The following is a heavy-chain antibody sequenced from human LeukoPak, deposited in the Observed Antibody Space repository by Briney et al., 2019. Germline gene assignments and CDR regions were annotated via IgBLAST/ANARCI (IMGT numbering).Heavy chain of an antibody. Sequence: GPSVKVSCKASGYSFTDFYMHCVRHAPGQGHEWMGWINPNSGGTNYAQKFQGRVTMIRDTSISTAYMELSRLRSDDTAVYYCAREGGYSSTWSNYWGQGTLVTVSS. D-gene: IGHD6-13*01. CDR2: INPNSGGT. J-gene: IGHJ4*02. CDR3: AREGGYSSTWSNY. CDR1: GYSFTDFY. V-gene: IGHV1-2*02.